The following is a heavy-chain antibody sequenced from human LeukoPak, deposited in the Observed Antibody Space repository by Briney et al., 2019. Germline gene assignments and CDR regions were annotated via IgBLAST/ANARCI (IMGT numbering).Heavy chain of an antibody. CDR1: GFTFDDYG. Sequence: GGSLRLSCAASGFTFDDYGMNWVRQAPGKRLEWVANIKQDGSEKYYVDSVKGRFTISRDNANNSLYLQMNSLRAEDTAVYYCAKDLASGIAAAGYFDLWGRGTLVTVSS. CDR3: AKDLASGIAAAGYFDL. D-gene: IGHD6-13*01. CDR2: IKQDGSEK. J-gene: IGHJ2*01. V-gene: IGHV3-7*03.